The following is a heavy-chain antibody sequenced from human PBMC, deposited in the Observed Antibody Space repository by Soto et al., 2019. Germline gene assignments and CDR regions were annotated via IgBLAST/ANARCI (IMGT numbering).Heavy chain of an antibody. V-gene: IGHV3-30*18. Sequence: QVQLVESGGGVVQPGRSLRLSCVASGFTFSSYGMHWVRQAPGKGLEWVAVISYDGSNKYCADSVKGRFTISRDNSKNTSYLQMNSLRAEDTAVYYCAKAVGATQRGYFDYWGQGTLVTVSS. D-gene: IGHD1-26*01. CDR3: AKAVGATQRGYFDY. J-gene: IGHJ4*02. CDR2: ISYDGSNK. CDR1: GFTFSSYG.